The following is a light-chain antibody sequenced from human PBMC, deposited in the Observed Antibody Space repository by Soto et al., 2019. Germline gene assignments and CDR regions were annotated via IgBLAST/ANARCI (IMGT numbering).Light chain of an antibody. CDR1: QSVSSSY. J-gene: IGKJ1*01. CDR2: GAS. CDR3: QQYGRT. Sequence: EIVLTQSPGNLSLSPWERATLSCRASQSVSSSYLAWYQQKPGQAPRLLIYGASSRATGIPDRFSGSGSGTDFTLTISRLEPEDFAVYYCQQYGRTVGQGTKVDIK. V-gene: IGKV3-20*01.